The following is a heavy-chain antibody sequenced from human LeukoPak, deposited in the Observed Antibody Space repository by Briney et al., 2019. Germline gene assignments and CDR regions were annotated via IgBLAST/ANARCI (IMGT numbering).Heavy chain of an antibody. Sequence: PGRSLRLSCAASGFTFSSYAMHWVRQAPGKGLEWVAVISYDGSNKYYADSVKGRFTISRDNSKNTLYLQMNSLRAEDTAVYYCARDPYYDFEYYYGMDVWGQGTTVTVSS. CDR1: GFTFSSYA. D-gene: IGHD3-3*01. V-gene: IGHV3-30-3*01. CDR2: ISYDGSNK. CDR3: ARDPYYDFEYYYGMDV. J-gene: IGHJ6*02.